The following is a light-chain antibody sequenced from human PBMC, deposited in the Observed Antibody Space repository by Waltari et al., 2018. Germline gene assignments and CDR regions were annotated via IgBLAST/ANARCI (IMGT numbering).Light chain of an antibody. J-gene: IGLJ2*01. CDR1: SSNIGAGYD. CDR3: QSYDSSLSGSL. V-gene: IGLV1-40*01. Sequence: QSVLTQPPSVSGAPGQRVTISCTGSSSNIGAGYDVQWYQQLPGTAPKHVIYGKSKRPSGVPDRFSGSKSGTSASLAITGLQAEDEADYYCQSYDSSLSGSLFGGGTKLTVL. CDR2: GKS.